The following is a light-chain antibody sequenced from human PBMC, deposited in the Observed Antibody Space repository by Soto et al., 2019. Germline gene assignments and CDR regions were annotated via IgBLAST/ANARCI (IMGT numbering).Light chain of an antibody. CDR1: QSVSVF. CDR2: DAS. Sequence: EIVLTQSPATLSLSPGDTATLSCRASQSVSVFLAWYQQKPGQAPRLLIYDASNRATGIPARFSGSGSGTDVTLTISSLEPDDFAVYYCQQRSSWPPSLTFGGGTKVEI. V-gene: IGKV3-11*01. CDR3: QQRSSWPPSLT. J-gene: IGKJ4*01.